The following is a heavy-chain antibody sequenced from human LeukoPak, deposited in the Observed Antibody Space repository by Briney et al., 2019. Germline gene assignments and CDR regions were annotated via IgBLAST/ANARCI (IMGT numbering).Heavy chain of an antibody. Sequence: GESLKISCKGSGYSFTNYWIGWVRQMSGKGLEWMGIIYPGDSDTRYSPSFQGQVIISADKSISTAYLQWSSLKASDTAMYYCARRPGKNYYGMDVWGQGTTVTVSS. J-gene: IGHJ6*02. V-gene: IGHV5-51*01. CDR2: IYPGDSDT. D-gene: IGHD3-10*01. CDR3: ARRPGKNYYGMDV. CDR1: GYSFTNYW.